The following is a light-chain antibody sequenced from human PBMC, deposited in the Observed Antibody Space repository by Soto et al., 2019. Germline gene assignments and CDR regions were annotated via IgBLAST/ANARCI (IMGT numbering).Light chain of an antibody. V-gene: IGLV1-51*01. Sequence: QSALTQPPSVSAAPGQKVTISCSGSSSNIGNSYVSWYRQLPGTAPKLLIYETDKRTTGTPERFSGSKSGTSATLGITGLPTGAEADSCGTWDSSLSAWVFGGGTKLAVL. J-gene: IGLJ3*02. CDR3: GTWDSSLSAWV. CDR2: ETD. CDR1: SSNIGNSY.